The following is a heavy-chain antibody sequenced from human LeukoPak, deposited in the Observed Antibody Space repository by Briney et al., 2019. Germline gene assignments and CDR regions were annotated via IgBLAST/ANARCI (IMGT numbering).Heavy chain of an antibody. CDR3: ARDSYSKNDY. CDR2: ISSSSTTI. V-gene: IGHV3-48*01. CDR1: GFTFSSYG. D-gene: IGHD4-11*01. Sequence: QPGGSLRLSCAASGFTFSSYGMHWVRQAPGKGLEWLSYISSSSTTIYYGGSVKGRFTVSRDNAKNLLYLQMNSLRAEDTAVYFCARDSYSKNDYWGQGTLVTVSS. J-gene: IGHJ4*02.